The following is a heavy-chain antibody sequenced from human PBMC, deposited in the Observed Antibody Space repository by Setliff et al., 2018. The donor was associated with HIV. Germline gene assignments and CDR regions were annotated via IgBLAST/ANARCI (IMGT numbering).Heavy chain of an antibody. CDR2: ITHSGST. CDR3: ARDDYHDSSGYEGASY. V-gene: IGHV4-34*01. CDR1: GGSFSGYY. J-gene: IGHJ4*02. D-gene: IGHD3-22*01. Sequence: SETLSLTCAVYGGSFSGYYWSWIRQSPGKGLEWIGEITHSGSTNYNPSLKSRVTISVDTSKNQFSLKLTSVTAAGTAVYYCARDDYHDSSGYEGASYWGRGTLVTVSS.